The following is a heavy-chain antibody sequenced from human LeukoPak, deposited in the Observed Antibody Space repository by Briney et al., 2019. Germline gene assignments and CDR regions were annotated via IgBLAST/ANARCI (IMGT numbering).Heavy chain of an antibody. D-gene: IGHD6-6*01. CDR2: IYHSGST. CDR3: ARDPFIAARLMGYYSYKDV. J-gene: IGHJ6*03. CDR1: GYSISSGYY. V-gene: IGHV4-38-2*02. Sequence: SETLSLTCAVSGYSISSGYYWGWIRQPPGKGLEWIGIIYHSGSTYYNPSLKSRITISVDTSKNQFSLKLSSVTVADTAVYYCARDPFIAARLMGYYSYKDVCGKGTTVTVSS.